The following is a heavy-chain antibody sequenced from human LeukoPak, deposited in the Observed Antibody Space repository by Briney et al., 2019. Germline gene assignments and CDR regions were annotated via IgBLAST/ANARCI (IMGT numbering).Heavy chain of an antibody. CDR2: FDLEDGET. V-gene: IGHV1-24*01. CDR1: GHTLSKLS. D-gene: IGHD1-14*01. J-gene: IGHJ4*02. CDR3: ATDGEPTYSVYFPF. Sequence: ASVKVSCKVSGHTLSKLSIHWVRQAPGEGLQWIGGFDLEDGETILAQKFRGRVTVTEDTSTNTAYMELSSLGSGGTATYYCATDGEPTYSVYFPFWGQGTPVTVSS.